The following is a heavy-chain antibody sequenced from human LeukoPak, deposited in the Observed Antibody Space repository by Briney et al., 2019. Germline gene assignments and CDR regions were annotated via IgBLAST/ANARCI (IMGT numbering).Heavy chain of an antibody. Sequence: SETLSLTCTVSSYSISSGYYWGWILQPPGKGLEWIGSIYHSGSTYYNPSLKSRVTISVDTSKNKFYLTLSSVTAADTAVYYCARVPHGETIFGVVLYWFDPWGQGTLVTVSS. D-gene: IGHD3-3*01. J-gene: IGHJ5*02. V-gene: IGHV4-38-2*02. CDR2: IYHSGST. CDR3: ARVPHGETIFGVVLYWFDP. CDR1: SYSISSGYY.